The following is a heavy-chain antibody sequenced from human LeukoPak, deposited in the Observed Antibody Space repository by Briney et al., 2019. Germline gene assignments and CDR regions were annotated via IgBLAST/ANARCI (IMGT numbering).Heavy chain of an antibody. V-gene: IGHV3-48*02. CDR1: GFTFSSYS. CDR3: ARDPGSRYYYDSSGYSPFDY. Sequence: GGSLRLSCAASGFTFSSYSMNWVRQAPGKGLEWVSYISSSSSTIYYADSVKGRFTISRDNAKNSLYLQMNSLRDEDTAVYYCARDPGSRYYYDSSGYSPFDYWGQGTLVTVSS. D-gene: IGHD3-22*01. CDR2: ISSSSSTI. J-gene: IGHJ4*02.